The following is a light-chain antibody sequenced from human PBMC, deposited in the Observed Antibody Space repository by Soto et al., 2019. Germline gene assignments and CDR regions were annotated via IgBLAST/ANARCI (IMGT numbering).Light chain of an antibody. CDR2: GAS. CDR3: QQDYNLLT. Sequence: PGERVTLSCRASQIVSSSYLTGYQQKPGQAPRLLIYGASTRATSIPARFSGSGSGTDFTLTISSLQPEDFAVYYCQQDYNLLTFGGGTKVEIK. V-gene: IGKV3D-7*01. J-gene: IGKJ4*01. CDR1: QIVSSSY.